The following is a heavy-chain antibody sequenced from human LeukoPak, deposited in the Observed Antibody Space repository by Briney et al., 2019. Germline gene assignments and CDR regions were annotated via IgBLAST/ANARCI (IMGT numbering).Heavy chain of an antibody. V-gene: IGHV3-15*01. CDR2: IKSKTDGGTT. D-gene: IGHD4-23*01. CDR3: TTGHLPVAKDAFDI. J-gene: IGHJ3*02. CDR1: GFTFSNAW. Sequence: GGSLRLSCAASGFTFSNAWMSWVRQAPGKGLEWVGRIKSKTDGGTTDYAAPVKGRFTISRDDSKNTLYLQMNSLKTEDTAVYYCTTGHLPVAKDAFDIWGQGTMVTVSS.